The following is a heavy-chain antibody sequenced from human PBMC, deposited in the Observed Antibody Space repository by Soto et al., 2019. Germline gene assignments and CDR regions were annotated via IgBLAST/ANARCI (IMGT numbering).Heavy chain of an antibody. CDR3: AIEADYYDSSGYQYTEIDY. J-gene: IGHJ4*02. D-gene: IGHD3-22*01. CDR1: GYTFTSYG. CDR2: ISAYNGNT. V-gene: IGHV1-18*01. Sequence: GASVKVSCKASGYTFTSYGISWVRQAPGQGLEWMGWISAYNGNTNYAQKLQGRVTMTTDTSTSTAYMELRSLRSDDTAVYFCAIEADYYDSSGYQYTEIDYWGQGTLVTVSS.